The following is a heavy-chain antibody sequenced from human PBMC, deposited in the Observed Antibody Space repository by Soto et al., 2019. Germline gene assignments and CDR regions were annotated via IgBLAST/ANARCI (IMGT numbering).Heavy chain of an antibody. CDR1: GGSISSGGYY. CDR2: IYYSGST. D-gene: IGHD1-7*01. Sequence: QVQLQESGPGLVKPSQTLSLTCTVSGGSISSGGYYWSWIRQHPGKGLEWIGYIYYSGSTYYNPSLKRRVTISVDTSKNQFSLKLSSVTAADTAVYYCARKDNWNYDAFDIWGQGTMVTVSS. CDR3: ARKDNWNYDAFDI. V-gene: IGHV4-31*03. J-gene: IGHJ3*02.